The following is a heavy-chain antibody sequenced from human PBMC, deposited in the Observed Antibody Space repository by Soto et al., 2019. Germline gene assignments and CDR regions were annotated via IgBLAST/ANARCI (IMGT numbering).Heavy chain of an antibody. CDR3: ARALSIAGINWFDP. CDR1: GCAISSYY. V-gene: IGHV4-59*01. D-gene: IGHD6-6*01. CDR2: IYYSGST. Sequence: SDTLSLTFTVSGCAISSYYWSWIRQPPGKGLEWIGYIYYSGSTNYNPSLKSRVTISVDTSKNQFSLKLSSVTAADTAVYYCARALSIAGINWFDPWGQGTLVSVSS. J-gene: IGHJ5*02.